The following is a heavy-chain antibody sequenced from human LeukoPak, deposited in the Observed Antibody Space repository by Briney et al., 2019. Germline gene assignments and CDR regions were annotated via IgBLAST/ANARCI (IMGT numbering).Heavy chain of an antibody. D-gene: IGHD3-10*02. J-gene: IGHJ6*04. Sequence: PGGSLRLSCAASGFTFSSYSMSWVRQAPGKGLEWVSSISGSSNYIYYADSLKGRFTISRDNAKNSLYLQMNSLRAEDTAVYYCAELGITMIGGVWGKGTTVTISS. V-gene: IGHV3-21*01. CDR3: AELGITMIGGV. CDR1: GFTFSSYS. CDR2: ISGSSNYI.